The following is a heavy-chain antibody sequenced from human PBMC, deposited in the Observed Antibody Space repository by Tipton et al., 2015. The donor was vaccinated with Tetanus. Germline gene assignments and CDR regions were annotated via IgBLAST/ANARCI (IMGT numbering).Heavy chain of an antibody. V-gene: IGHV1-2*02. D-gene: IGHD3-22*01. J-gene: IGHJ6*02. CDR1: GYTFTGYY. Sequence: QVQLVQSGAELKKPGASVKVSCTASGYTFTGYYMYWVRQAPGQGLEWVGWIDPNSGDTIYAQKFQGRVPMTRDTSISTAYMELSRLRSDDTAVYFCARDRGDYIYYGMDVWGPGTTVTVSS. CDR3: ARDRGDYIYYGMDV. CDR2: IDPNSGDT.